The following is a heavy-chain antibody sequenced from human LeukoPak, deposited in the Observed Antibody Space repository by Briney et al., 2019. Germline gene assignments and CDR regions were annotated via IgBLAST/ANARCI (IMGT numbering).Heavy chain of an antibody. CDR1: GFTVSNNY. V-gene: IGHV3-53*01. D-gene: IGHD6-13*01. CDR2: IYSGGTT. CDR3: AREEAAAGRSIDY. J-gene: IGHJ4*02. Sequence: GGSLRLSCAASGFTVSNNYMGWVRQAPGKGLEWVSVIYSGGTTYYADSVKGRVTISRDNSKNTVDLQMNSLRAEDTAVYYCAREEAAAGRSIDYWGQGTLVTVSS.